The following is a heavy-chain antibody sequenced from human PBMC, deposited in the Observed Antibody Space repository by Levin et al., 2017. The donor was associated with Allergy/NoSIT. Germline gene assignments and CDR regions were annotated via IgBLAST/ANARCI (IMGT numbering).Heavy chain of an antibody. D-gene: IGHD3-3*01. V-gene: IGHV3-48*03. Sequence: GGSLRLSCAASGFTFSSYEMNWVRRAPGKGLEWVSYISSTGSTIYSADSLKGRFTISRDNAKNSLFLHMNSRRAEATAAYYFVQLLRNFCCGYNYFDYRGEGALVTVS. CDR2: ISSTGSTI. J-gene: IGHJ4*02. CDR1: GFTFSSYE. CDR3: VQLLRNFCCGYNYFDY.